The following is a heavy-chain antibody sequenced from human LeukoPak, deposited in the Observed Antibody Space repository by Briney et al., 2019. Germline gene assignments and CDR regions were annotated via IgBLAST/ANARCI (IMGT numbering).Heavy chain of an antibody. CDR3: ARGRSSSWYRTEYFQH. CDR2: INHSGST. CDR1: GGSFSGYC. J-gene: IGHJ1*01. D-gene: IGHD6-13*01. V-gene: IGHV4-34*01. Sequence: SETPSLTCAVYGGSFSGYCWSWIRQPPGKGLEWIGEINHSGSTNYNPSLKSRVTISVDTSKNQFSLKLSSVTAADTAVYYCARGRSSSWYRTEYFQHWGQGTLVTVSS.